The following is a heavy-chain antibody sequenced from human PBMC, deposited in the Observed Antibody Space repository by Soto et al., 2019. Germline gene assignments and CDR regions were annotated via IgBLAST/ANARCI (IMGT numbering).Heavy chain of an antibody. CDR3: TRDGDLYDSSGYYYYYGMDV. Sequence: PGGSLRLSCTASGFTFGDYAMSWFRQAPGKGLEWVGFIRSKAYGGTTEYAASVKGRFTISRDDSKSIAYLQMNSLKTEDTAVYYCTRDGDLYDSSGYYYYYGMDVWGQGTTVTVSS. CDR1: GFTFGDYA. CDR2: IRSKAYGGTT. J-gene: IGHJ6*02. D-gene: IGHD3-22*01. V-gene: IGHV3-49*03.